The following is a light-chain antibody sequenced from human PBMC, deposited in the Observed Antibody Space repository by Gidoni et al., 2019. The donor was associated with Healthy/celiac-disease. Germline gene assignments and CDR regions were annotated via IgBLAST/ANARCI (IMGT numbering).Light chain of an antibody. J-gene: IGLJ1*01. CDR1: SSDVGGYNY. CDR3: SSYAGSNDLGV. Sequence: PGQSVTISCTGTSSDVGGYNYVSWYQQHPGKAPKLMIFEVSKRPSGVPDRFSGSKSGHTASLTVSGLQAEDEADYYCSSYAGSNDLGVFGTGTKVTVL. CDR2: EVS. V-gene: IGLV2-8*01.